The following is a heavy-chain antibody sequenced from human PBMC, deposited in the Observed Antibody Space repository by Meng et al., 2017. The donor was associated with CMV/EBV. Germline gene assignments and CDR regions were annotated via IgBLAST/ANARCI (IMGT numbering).Heavy chain of an antibody. D-gene: IGHD3-3*01. V-gene: IGHV4-39*07. J-gene: IGHJ5*02. Sequence: GSLRLSCTVSGGSISSSSYYWGWIRQPPGKGLEWIGSIYYSGSTYYNPSLKSRVTISVDTSKNQFSLKLSSVTAADTAVYYCARGHGGIFGVVIGGVWFDPWGQGTLVTVSS. CDR1: GGSISSSSYY. CDR2: IYYSGST. CDR3: ARGHGGIFGVVIGGVWFDP.